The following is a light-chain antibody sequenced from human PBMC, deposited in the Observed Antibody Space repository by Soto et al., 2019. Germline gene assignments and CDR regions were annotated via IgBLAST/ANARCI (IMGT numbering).Light chain of an antibody. CDR2: DVS. CDR1: SSDVGGYDF. V-gene: IGLV2-14*01. CDR3: SSYTSSNTVL. Sequence: QSALTQPASVSGSPGQSITISCTGTSSDVGGYDFASWYQQHPGKAPKLMIYDVSDRPSGVSYRFSGSKSGNTASLTISGLQPEDEGAYYCSSYTSSNTVLFGGGTKLTVL. J-gene: IGLJ2*01.